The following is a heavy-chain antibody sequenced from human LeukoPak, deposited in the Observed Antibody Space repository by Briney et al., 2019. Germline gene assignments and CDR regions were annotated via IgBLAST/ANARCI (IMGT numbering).Heavy chain of an antibody. V-gene: IGHV1-2*02. CDR3: ARGLRGYCDGDSCYLFDY. D-gene: IGHD2-15*01. J-gene: IGHJ4*02. CDR2: INPNSGDT. CDR1: GYSFTGYY. Sequence: APVKVSCKASGYSFTGYYVHWVRQAPGQGLEWMGWINPNSGDTNYAQKFQGRVTMTRDTSISTAYMELSRLRSDDTAVYYCARGLRGYCDGDSCYLFDYWGQGILVTVSS.